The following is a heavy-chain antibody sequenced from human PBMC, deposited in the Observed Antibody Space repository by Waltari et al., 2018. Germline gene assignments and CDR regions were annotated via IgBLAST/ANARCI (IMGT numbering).Heavy chain of an antibody. CDR2: ITTMTGNP. Sequence: QVQLVHSGPELKTLGAAVQVSCKASGDIFTSDGINWVRQAPGQGLEWMGWITTMTGNPTYAQGFTGRFVFSLDTSVTTSYLHISRLKAEDTAVYYCARGDWFDPWGQGTLVTVSS. V-gene: IGHV7-4-1*02. CDR1: GDIFTSDG. J-gene: IGHJ5*02. CDR3: ARGDWFDP.